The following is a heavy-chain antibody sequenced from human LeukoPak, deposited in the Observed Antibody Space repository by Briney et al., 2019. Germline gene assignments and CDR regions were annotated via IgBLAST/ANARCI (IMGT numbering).Heavy chain of an antibody. D-gene: IGHD3-16*01. J-gene: IGHJ6*02. CDR2: IWYDENNK. CDR1: GFTFRNYG. V-gene: IGHV3-33*01. CDR3: ARDRFYYDGRAYFTREFYHYGMDV. Sequence: GGSLRLSCAASGFTFRNYGMHWVRQAPDKGLEWVAVIWYDENNKSYADSVKGRFTISRDNSKNTLYLQMNSLRAEDTAVYYCARDRFYYDGRAYFTREFYHYGMDVWGQGTTVTVSS.